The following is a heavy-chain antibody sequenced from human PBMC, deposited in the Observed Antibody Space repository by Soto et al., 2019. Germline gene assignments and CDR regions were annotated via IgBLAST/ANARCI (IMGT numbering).Heavy chain of an antibody. D-gene: IGHD3-9*01. Sequence: VQLVESGGGVVQPGRSLRLSCAASGFTFSSYGMHWVRQAPGKGLEWVAVISYDGSNKYYADSVKGRFTISRDNSKNTLYLQMNSLRAEDTAVYYCAKGYGLLDILTGFDYWGQGTLVTVSS. J-gene: IGHJ4*02. CDR2: ISYDGSNK. V-gene: IGHV3-30*18. CDR1: GFTFSSYG. CDR3: AKGYGLLDILTGFDY.